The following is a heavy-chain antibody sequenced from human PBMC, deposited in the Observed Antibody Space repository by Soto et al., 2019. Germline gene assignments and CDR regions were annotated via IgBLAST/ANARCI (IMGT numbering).Heavy chain of an antibody. CDR2: INAGNGNT. J-gene: IGHJ3*02. V-gene: IGHV1-3*01. Sequence: ASVKVSCKASGYTFTTYAMHWVRQAPGQRLEWMGWINAGNGNTKYSQKFQGRVTITRDTSASTAYMELSSLRSEDTAVYYCARAGYCSSTSCSDAFDIWGQGTMVTVSS. CDR1: GYTFTTYA. D-gene: IGHD2-2*01. CDR3: ARAGYCSSTSCSDAFDI.